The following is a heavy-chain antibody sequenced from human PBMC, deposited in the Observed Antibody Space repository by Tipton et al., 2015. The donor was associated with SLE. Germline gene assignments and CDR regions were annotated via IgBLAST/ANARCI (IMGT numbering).Heavy chain of an antibody. Sequence: TLSLTCTVSGGSISSSSYYWGWIRQPPGKGLEWIGRIYYSGSSYYNPSLKSRVTMSLDTSKNQFSLKLSSVTAADTAVYFCARAVRYAKDYWGQGTLVTVSS. CDR3: ARAVRYAKDY. V-gene: IGHV4-39*07. J-gene: IGHJ4*02. CDR2: IYYSGSS. CDR1: GGSISSSSYY. D-gene: IGHD3-9*01.